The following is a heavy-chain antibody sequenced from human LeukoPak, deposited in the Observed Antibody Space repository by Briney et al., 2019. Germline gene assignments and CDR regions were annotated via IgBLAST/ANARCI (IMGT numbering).Heavy chain of an antibody. V-gene: IGHV3-7*01. D-gene: IGHD6-13*01. CDR1: GFIFSNYW. CDR3: ASGRQLGY. CDR2: IKEDGSEK. Sequence: GGSLRLSCAASGFIFSNYWMSWVRQAPGKGLEWVANIKEDGSEKYYVDSVKGRFTISRDNARNSLYLQMNSLRAEDTAVYYCASGRQLGYWGQGTLVTVSS. J-gene: IGHJ4*02.